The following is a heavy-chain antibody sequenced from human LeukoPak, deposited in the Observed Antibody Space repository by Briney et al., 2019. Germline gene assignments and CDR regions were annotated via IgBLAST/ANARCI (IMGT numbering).Heavy chain of an antibody. V-gene: IGHV4-39*01. CDR2: IYYSGST. CDR1: GGSISSSSYY. CDR3: ARRGYNWNYVDWFDP. D-gene: IGHD1-7*01. Sequence: SETLSLTCTVSGGSISSSSYYWGWIRQPPGKGLEWIGSIYYSGSTYYNPSFKSRVTISVDTSKNQFSLKLSSVTAADTAVYYCARRGYNWNYVDWFDPWGQGTLVTVSS. J-gene: IGHJ5*02.